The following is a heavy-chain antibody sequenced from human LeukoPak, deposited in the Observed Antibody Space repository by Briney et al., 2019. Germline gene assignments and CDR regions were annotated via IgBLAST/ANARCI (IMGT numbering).Heavy chain of an antibody. CDR3: ARRSVVVVPAAISSAFDI. CDR2: IYHSGST. V-gene: IGHV4-38-2*01. D-gene: IGHD2-2*01. Sequence: SETLSLTXAVSGYSISSGYYWGWIRQPPGKGLEWIGSIYHSGSTYYNPSLKSRVTISVDTSKNQFSLKLSSVTAADTAVYYCARRSVVVVPAAISSAFDIWGQGTMVTVSS. J-gene: IGHJ3*02. CDR1: GYSISSGYY.